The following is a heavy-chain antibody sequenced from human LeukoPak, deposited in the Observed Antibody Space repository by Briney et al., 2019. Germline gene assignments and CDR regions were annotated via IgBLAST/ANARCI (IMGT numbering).Heavy chain of an antibody. CDR1: GFTFSSYW. Sequence: TGGSLRLSCAASGFTFSSYWMSWVRQAPGKGLEWVANIKQDGSEKYYVDSVKGRFTISRDNAKNSLYLQMNSLRAEDTAVYYCASSHGYHPYYFDYWGQGTLVTVSS. CDR3: ASSHGYHPYYFDY. J-gene: IGHJ4*02. CDR2: IKQDGSEK. D-gene: IGHD6-13*01. V-gene: IGHV3-7*01.